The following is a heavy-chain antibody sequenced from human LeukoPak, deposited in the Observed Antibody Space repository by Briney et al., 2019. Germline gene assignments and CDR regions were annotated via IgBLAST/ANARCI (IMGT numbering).Heavy chain of an antibody. D-gene: IGHD6-19*01. Sequence: GRSLRLSCAASGFTFSSYAMHWVRQAPGKGLEWVAVISYDGSNKYYADSVKGRFTISRDNSKNTLYLQMNSLRAEDTAVYYCARDRAGYGMDVWGQGTTVTVSS. CDR3: ARDRAGYGMDV. V-gene: IGHV3-30-3*01. J-gene: IGHJ6*02. CDR2: ISYDGSNK. CDR1: GFTFSSYA.